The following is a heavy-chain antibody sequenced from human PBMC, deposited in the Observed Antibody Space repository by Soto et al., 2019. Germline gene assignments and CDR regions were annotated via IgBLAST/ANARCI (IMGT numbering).Heavy chain of an antibody. D-gene: IGHD2-2*01. CDR3: ARHWKDIVLVPAASSGNYPNWFDP. CDR2: IDPSDSYT. V-gene: IGHV5-10-1*01. J-gene: IGHJ5*02. CDR1: GYSFTSYW. Sequence: PGESLKISCKGSGYSFTSYWISWVRQMPGKGLERMGRIDPSDSYTNYSPTFQGHVTISADKSISTAYLQLSSLKASDTAMYYCARHWKDIVLVPAASSGNYPNWFDPWGQGTLVTVSS.